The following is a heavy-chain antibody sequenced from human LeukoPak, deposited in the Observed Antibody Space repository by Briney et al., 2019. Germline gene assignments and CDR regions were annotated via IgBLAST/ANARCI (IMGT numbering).Heavy chain of an antibody. CDR3: ARDQEGFDY. V-gene: IGHV1-46*01. Sequence: ASVKVSCKVSGYSCTSNYIHRVRQAPGQGLEWMGMIYPRDGSTSYAQRFQDRVTVTRDTSTSTVHMELSGLRSEDTAVYYCARDQEGFDYWGQGTLVTVSS. CDR1: GYSCTSNY. CDR2: IYPRDGST. J-gene: IGHJ4*02.